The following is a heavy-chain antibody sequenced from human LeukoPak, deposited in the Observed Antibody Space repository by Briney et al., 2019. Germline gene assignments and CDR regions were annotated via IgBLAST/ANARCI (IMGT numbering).Heavy chain of an antibody. D-gene: IGHD3-16*01. Sequence: GGSLRLSCAASGFTFNNYWMHWVRQAPGKGLVWVSRISKDGSTTNYADSVKGRFTISRDNAKNTLYLQMYSLTAEDTALYYCGSGDFCGKRLDYWGQGTLVTVSS. V-gene: IGHV3-74*01. J-gene: IGHJ4*02. CDR2: ISKDGSTT. CDR1: GFTFNNYW. CDR3: GSGDFCGKRLDY.